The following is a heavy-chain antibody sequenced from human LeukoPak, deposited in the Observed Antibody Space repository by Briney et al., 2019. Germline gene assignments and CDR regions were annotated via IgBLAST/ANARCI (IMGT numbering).Heavy chain of an antibody. D-gene: IGHD3-10*01. CDR3: ARVSGSGSSYGMDV. J-gene: IGHJ6*02. Sequence: SETLSLTCAVSGGSISSSNWWSWVRQPPGKGLEWIGEIYHSGSTNYNPSLKSRVTISVDKSKNQFSLKLSSVTAADTAVYYCARVSGSGSSYGMDVWGQGTTVTVSS. V-gene: IGHV4-4*02. CDR2: IYHSGST. CDR1: GGSISSSNW.